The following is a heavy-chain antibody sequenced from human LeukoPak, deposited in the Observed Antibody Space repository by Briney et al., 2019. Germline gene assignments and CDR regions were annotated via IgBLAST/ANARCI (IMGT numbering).Heavy chain of an antibody. CDR1: GLSFSDSY. Sequence: GGSLRLSCVVSGLSFSDSYMTWIRQTPGMGLEWVSSISSSSSYIYYADSVKGRFTISRDNAKNSLYLQMNSLRAEDTAVYYCVTNSTSFYWGQGTLVTVSS. J-gene: IGHJ4*02. V-gene: IGHV3-11*06. D-gene: IGHD1-7*01. CDR2: ISSSSSYI. CDR3: VTNSTSFY.